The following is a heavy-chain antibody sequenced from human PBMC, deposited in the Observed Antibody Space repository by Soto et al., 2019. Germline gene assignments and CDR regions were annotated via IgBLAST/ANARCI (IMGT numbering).Heavy chain of an antibody. J-gene: IGHJ3*02. V-gene: IGHV3-23*01. Sequence: GGSLRLSCAASGFTFSSYAMSWVRQAPGKGLEWVSVISGSGGSTYYADSVKGRFTISRDNSKNTLYLQMNSLRVEDTAVYYCAKESSQDGEAFDIWGQGTMVTVSS. CDR1: GFTFSSYA. CDR2: ISGSGGST. CDR3: AKESSQDGEAFDI. D-gene: IGHD3-10*01.